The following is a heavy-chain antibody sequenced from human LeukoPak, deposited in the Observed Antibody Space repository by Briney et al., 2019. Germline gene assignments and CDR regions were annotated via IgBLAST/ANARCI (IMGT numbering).Heavy chain of an antibody. Sequence: GESLKISCTGSGYTFTNYWIGWVRQMPGKGLEWMGIICPGDSDTRYSPSFQGQVTISADKSISTAYLQWNSLEASDTAMYYCARHPRGAGYTDYWGQGTLVTVSS. CDR3: ARHPRGAGYTDY. D-gene: IGHD5-24*01. J-gene: IGHJ4*02. CDR1: GYTFTNYW. V-gene: IGHV5-51*01. CDR2: ICPGDSDT.